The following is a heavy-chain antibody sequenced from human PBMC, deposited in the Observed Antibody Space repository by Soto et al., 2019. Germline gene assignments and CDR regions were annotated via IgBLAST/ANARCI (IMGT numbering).Heavy chain of an antibody. V-gene: IGHV4-59*01. J-gene: IGHJ4*02. CDR1: GGSISSYY. D-gene: IGHD3-22*01. Sequence: PSETLSLTCTVSGGSISSYYWSWIRQPPGKGLEWIGYIYYSGSTNYNPSLKSRVTISVDTSKNQFSLKLSSVTAADTAVYYCASSGGTYYDSSGYYLGSTYYFDYWGQGTLVTVSS. CDR2: IYYSGST. CDR3: ASSGGTYYDSSGYYLGSTYYFDY.